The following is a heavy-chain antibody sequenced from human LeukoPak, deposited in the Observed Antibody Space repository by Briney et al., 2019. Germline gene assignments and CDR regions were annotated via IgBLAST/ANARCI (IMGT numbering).Heavy chain of an antibody. Sequence: GGSLRLSCAASGFTVSSNYMSWVRQAPGKGLEWVSVIYSGGSTYYADSVKGRFTISRDNSKNTLYLQMTSLRAEDTAVYYCARVETVTTSWYFDLWGRGTLVTVSS. V-gene: IGHV3-53*01. CDR2: IYSGGST. CDR1: GFTVSSNY. J-gene: IGHJ2*01. D-gene: IGHD4-17*01. CDR3: ARVETVTTSWYFDL.